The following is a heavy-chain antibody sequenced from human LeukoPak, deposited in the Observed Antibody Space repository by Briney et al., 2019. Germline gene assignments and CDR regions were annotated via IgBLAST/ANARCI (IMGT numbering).Heavy chain of an antibody. CDR2: IKQDGSEK. CDR3: AREATYHDAFDI. Sequence: GTSLRLSCTASGFTFSSYAMHWVRQAPGKGLEWVANIKQDGSEKYYVDSVKGRFTISRDNAKNSLYLQMNSLRAEGTAVYYCAREATYHDAFDIWGQGTMVTVSS. D-gene: IGHD1-26*01. CDR1: GFTFSSYA. J-gene: IGHJ3*02. V-gene: IGHV3-7*01.